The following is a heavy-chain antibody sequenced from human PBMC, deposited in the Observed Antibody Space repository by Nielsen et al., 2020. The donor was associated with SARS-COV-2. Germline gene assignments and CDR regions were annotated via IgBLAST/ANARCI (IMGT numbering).Heavy chain of an antibody. CDR2: ISYDGSNK. Sequence: GESLPISCAASGFTFSSYGMHWVRQAPGKGLEWVAVISYDGSNKYYADSVKGRFTISRDNSKNTLYLQMNSLRAEDTAVYYCAKGGLRYFDWLWAKAGDYWGQGALVTVSS. V-gene: IGHV3-30*18. CDR3: AKGGLRYFDWLWAKAGDY. J-gene: IGHJ4*02. D-gene: IGHD3-9*01. CDR1: GFTFSSYG.